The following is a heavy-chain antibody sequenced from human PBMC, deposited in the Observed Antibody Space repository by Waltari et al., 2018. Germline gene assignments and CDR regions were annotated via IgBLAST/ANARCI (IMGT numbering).Heavy chain of an antibody. CDR2: VFRNRDK. Sequence: QVQLQESGPGLARPPGTLSPVSAVSGFPISGGYSWAWVRQPPGKGLEWIASVFRNRDKYYNPSLQSRVTISMDTSKNQISLQLTSVTAADTALYYCVRPMYDSSDQGLAFDLWGQGTMVTVSS. V-gene: IGHV4-38-2*01. CDR1: GFPISGGYS. CDR3: VRPMYDSSDQGLAFDL. D-gene: IGHD3-22*01. J-gene: IGHJ3*01.